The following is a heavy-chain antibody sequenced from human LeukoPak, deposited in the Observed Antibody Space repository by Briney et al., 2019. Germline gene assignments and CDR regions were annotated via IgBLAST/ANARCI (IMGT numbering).Heavy chain of an antibody. CDR1: GFTFSSYA. V-gene: IGHV3-23*01. CDR3: AKDLQKYSYGPYYFDY. J-gene: IGHJ4*02. D-gene: IGHD5-18*01. CDR2: ISGSGGST. Sequence: GGSLRLSCAASGFTFSSYAMSWVRRAPGKGLEWVSAISGSGGSTYYADSVKGRFTISRDNSKKTLYLQMNSLRAEDTAVYYCAKDLQKYSYGPYYFDYWGQGTLVTVSS.